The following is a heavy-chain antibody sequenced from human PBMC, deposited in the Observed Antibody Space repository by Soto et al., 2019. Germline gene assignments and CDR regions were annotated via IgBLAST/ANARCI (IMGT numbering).Heavy chain of an antibody. Sequence: GGSLSLSCAASGFTFSSYSMNWVRQAPGKGLEWVSSISSSSSYIYYADSVKGRFTISRDNAKNSLYLQMNSLRAEDTAVYYCARDLRRNMITALDAFDIWGQGTRGTV. D-gene: IGHD3-16*01. CDR3: ARDLRRNMITALDAFDI. CDR1: GFTFSSYS. V-gene: IGHV3-21*01. J-gene: IGHJ3*02. CDR2: ISSSSSYI.